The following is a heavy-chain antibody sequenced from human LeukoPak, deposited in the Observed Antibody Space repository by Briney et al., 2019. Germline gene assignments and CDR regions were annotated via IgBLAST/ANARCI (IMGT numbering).Heavy chain of an antibody. D-gene: IGHD5-18*01. CDR3: ARVRGYGYYFDY. J-gene: IGHJ4*02. V-gene: IGHV4-59*01. CDR2: IYYSGST. Sequence: SETLSLTCTVSGGSISSYYWSWIRQPPGKGLEWIGYIYYSGSTNYNPSLKSRVTISVDTSKNQFSLKLSSVTAADTAVYYCARVRGYGYYFDYWGRGTLVTVSS. CDR1: GGSISSYY.